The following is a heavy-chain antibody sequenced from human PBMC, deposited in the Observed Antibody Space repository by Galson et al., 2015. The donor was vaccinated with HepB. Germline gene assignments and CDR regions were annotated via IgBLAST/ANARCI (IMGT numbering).Heavy chain of an antibody. CDR2: ISSSSSYI. CDR3: ARVGLRFSSSWTFDY. Sequence: LILSCAASGFTFSSYSMNWVRQAPGKGLEWVSSISSSSSYIYYTDSVKGRFTVSRDNAKNSLYLQMNSLRAEDTAVYYCARVGLRFSSSWTFDYWGQGTLVTVSS. J-gene: IGHJ4*02. V-gene: IGHV3-21*01. D-gene: IGHD6-13*01. CDR1: GFTFSSYS.